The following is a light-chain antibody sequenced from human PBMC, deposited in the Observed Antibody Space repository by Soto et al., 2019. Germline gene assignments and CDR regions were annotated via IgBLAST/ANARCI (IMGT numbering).Light chain of an antibody. CDR1: QSVSSN. J-gene: IGKJ4*01. CDR2: GAS. V-gene: IGKV3-15*01. CDR3: QQYNNWPPLT. Sequence: ETVMTQSPATLSVSPGERATLSCRASQSVSSNLAWYQQKPGQAPRLLMHGASTRASDIPDRFSGSGSGTEFTLTISSLQSEDFAVYYCQQYNNWPPLTFGGGTKVEIK.